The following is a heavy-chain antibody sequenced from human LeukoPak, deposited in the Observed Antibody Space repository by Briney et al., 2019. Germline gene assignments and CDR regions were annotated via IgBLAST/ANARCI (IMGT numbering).Heavy chain of an antibody. CDR2: INPSGGST. CDR1: GYTFTSYY. J-gene: IGHJ6*02. CDR3: ARAQLDSYGYYYYYYGMDV. D-gene: IGHD5-18*01. Sequence: GASVKVSCKASGYTFTSYYMHWVRQAPGQGLEWMGIINPSGGSTSYAQKFQGRVTMTRDTSTSTVYMELSSLRSEDTAVYYCARAQLDSYGYYYYYYGMDVWGQGTTVTVSS. V-gene: IGHV1-46*01.